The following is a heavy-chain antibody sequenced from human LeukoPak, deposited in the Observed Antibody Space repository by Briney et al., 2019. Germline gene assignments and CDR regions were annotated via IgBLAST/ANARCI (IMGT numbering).Heavy chain of an antibody. V-gene: IGHV3-23*01. CDR2: ISYSGDST. CDR3: AREVEEMATIGQEYYLDY. J-gene: IGHJ4*02. D-gene: IGHD5-24*01. Sequence: GGSLRLSCAASGFTFDTYAMSWVRQAPGKGLEWVSAISYSGDSTYYADSVKGRFTVSRDNSKNTLYLQMNSLRAEDTAVYYCAREVEEMATIGQEYYLDYWGQGTLVTVSS. CDR1: GFTFDTYA.